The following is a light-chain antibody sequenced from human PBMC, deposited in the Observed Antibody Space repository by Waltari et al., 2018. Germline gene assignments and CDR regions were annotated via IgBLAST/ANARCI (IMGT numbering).Light chain of an antibody. V-gene: IGLV2-14*03. CDR3: SSYTDSRTGV. CDR2: DVD. Sequence: QSALTQPASVSGSPGQSITIDCAGTSSDIGGYNYVAWYQQHPGRVPKLLIYDVDNRPSGISDRFSGSKSGNTASLTISGPQAEDEADYFCSSYTDSRTGVFGGGTKLTVL. J-gene: IGLJ3*02. CDR1: SSDIGGYNY.